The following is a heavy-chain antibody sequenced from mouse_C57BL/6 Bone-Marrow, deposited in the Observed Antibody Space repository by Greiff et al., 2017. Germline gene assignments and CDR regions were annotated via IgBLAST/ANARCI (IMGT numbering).Heavy chain of an antibody. J-gene: IGHJ2*01. V-gene: IGHV5-17*01. CDR2: ISSGSSTI. Sequence: EVKVVESGGGLVKPGGSLKLSCAASGFTFSDYGMHWVRQAPEKGLEWVAYISSGSSTIYYADTVQGRFTISRDNAKNTLFLQMTSLRSEDTAMYYCAGVWDDGYYFDYWGQGTTLTVSS. CDR1: GFTFSDYG. D-gene: IGHD2-3*01. CDR3: AGVWDDGYYFDY.